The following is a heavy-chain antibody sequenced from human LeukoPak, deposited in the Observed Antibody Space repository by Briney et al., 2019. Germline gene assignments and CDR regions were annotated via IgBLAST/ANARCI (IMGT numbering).Heavy chain of an antibody. CDR3: AREDSSGWPTYFDY. Sequence: SETLSLTCAVYGGSFSGYYWSWIRQPPGKGLEWIGEINHSGSTNYNPSLKSRVTISVDTSKNQFSLKLSSVTAADTAVYYCAREDSSGWPTYFDYWGQGTLVTVSS. D-gene: IGHD6-19*01. CDR2: INHSGST. CDR1: GGSFSGYY. J-gene: IGHJ4*02. V-gene: IGHV4-34*01.